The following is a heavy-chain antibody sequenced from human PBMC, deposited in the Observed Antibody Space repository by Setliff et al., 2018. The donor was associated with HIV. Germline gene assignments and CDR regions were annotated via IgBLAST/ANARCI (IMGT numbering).Heavy chain of an antibody. CDR1: SGSINSYY. V-gene: IGHV4-59*01. CDR3: ARDRYCYDSSGYSGAFDI. CDR2: IYYSGST. J-gene: IGHJ3*02. Sequence: PSETLSLTCTVSSGSINSYYWTWIRQPPGKGLEWIGYIYYSGSTNYNPPLKSRVTISVDTSKNQFSLKLSSVTAADTAVYYCARDRYCYDSSGYSGAFDIWGQGTMVTVSS. D-gene: IGHD3-22*01.